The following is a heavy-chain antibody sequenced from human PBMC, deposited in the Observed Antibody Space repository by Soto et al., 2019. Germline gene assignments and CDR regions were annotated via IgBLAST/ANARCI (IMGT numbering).Heavy chain of an antibody. CDR3: ARAKPLWFGELSNPGYYYYGMDV. V-gene: IGHV4-59*01. D-gene: IGHD3-10*01. CDR2: IYYSGST. J-gene: IGHJ6*02. Sequence: SETLSLTCTVSGGSISSYYWSWIRQPPGKGLGWIGYIYYSGSTNYNPSLKSRVTISVDTSKNQFSLKLSSVTAADTAVYYCARAKPLWFGELSNPGYYYYGMDVWGQGTTVTVS. CDR1: GGSISSYY.